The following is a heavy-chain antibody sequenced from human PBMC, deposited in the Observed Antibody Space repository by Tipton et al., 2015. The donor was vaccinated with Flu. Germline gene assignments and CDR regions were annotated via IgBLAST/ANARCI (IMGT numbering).Heavy chain of an antibody. CDR3: ATLGNSGTDGFDI. V-gene: IGHV3-66*02. J-gene: IGHJ3*02. CDR1: GFSLSSGFY. Sequence: GLVKPSETLSLTCSISGFSLSSGFYWGWIRQAPGKGLQWVSVIYRGGTTYVADSVKGRCTISRDNSKNTLYLQWNSLTTEDTAVYYCATLGNSGTDGFDIWGQGTMVTISS. CDR2: IYRGGTT. D-gene: IGHD5-12*01.